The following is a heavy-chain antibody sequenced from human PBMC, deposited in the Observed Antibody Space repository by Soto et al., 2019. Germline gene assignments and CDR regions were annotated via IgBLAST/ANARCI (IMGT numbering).Heavy chain of an antibody. CDR3: TLDYFDY. J-gene: IGHJ4*02. V-gene: IGHV3-49*04. Sequence: SLRLSCTASGFTFGEYAMSWVRQAPGKGLEWVGFIRSKAYGGTTEYAASVKGRFTISRDDSKSIAYLQMNSLKTEETAVYYCTLDYFDYWGQGTLVTVSS. CDR2: IRSKAYGGTT. CDR1: GFTFGEYA.